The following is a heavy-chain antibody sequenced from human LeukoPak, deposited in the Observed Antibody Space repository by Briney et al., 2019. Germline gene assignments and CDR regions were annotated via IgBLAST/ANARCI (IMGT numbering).Heavy chain of an antibody. CDR3: ARDDSYYYGMDV. J-gene: IGHJ6*02. CDR2: INAGNGNT. Sequence: ASVKVSCKASGYTFTSYAIHWVRQAPGQRLEWMGWINAGNGNTKYSQKFQGRVTITRDTSASTAYMELSSLRSEDTAVYYCARDDSYYYGMDVWGQGTTVTVSS. V-gene: IGHV1-3*01. CDR1: GYTFTSYA.